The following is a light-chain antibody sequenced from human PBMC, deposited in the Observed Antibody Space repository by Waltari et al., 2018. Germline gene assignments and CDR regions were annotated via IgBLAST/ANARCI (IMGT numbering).Light chain of an antibody. Sequence: QSLLTQPPSVSGAPGQRVTISCGGSSSNIGAGYDVQWYRQVPGTAPKILLYDTPDRRSAVPDRFSGSTCGTSASLAITGGQADDEAEYFCQSYDSSLSVPIFGGGTKVTVL. CDR2: DTP. V-gene: IGLV1-40*01. J-gene: IGLJ2*01. CDR3: QSYDSSLSVPI. CDR1: SSNIGAGYD.